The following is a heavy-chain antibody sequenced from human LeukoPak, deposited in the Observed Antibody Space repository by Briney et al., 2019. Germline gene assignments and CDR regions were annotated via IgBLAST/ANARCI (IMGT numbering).Heavy chain of an antibody. CDR1: GCTFTSYG. V-gene: IGHV1-18*01. J-gene: IGHJ4*02. CDR2: ISAYNGNT. CDR3: ARDYCSGGSCRFDH. Sequence: ASVKVSCKASGCTFTSYGFSWVRQAPGQGLEWMGWISAYNGNTNYVQKLQGRVTMTTDTSTSTAYMELRSLRSDDTAVYYCARDYCSGGSCRFDHWGQGTLVTVSS. D-gene: IGHD2-15*01.